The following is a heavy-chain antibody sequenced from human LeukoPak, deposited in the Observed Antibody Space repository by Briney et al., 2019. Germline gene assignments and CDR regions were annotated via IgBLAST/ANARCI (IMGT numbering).Heavy chain of an antibody. D-gene: IGHD2-2*02. V-gene: IGHV1-18*01. Sequence: GASVNVSCNASGYTFANFGITWVRQAPGQGLEWMGWISVYNGNTNYAQNLQGRVTLTTDTSTSTAYMELRSLRSDDTALYYCARTCSSSSCYMVHWGQGTLVTVSS. CDR2: ISVYNGNT. CDR1: GYTFANFG. CDR3: ARTCSSSSCYMVH. J-gene: IGHJ4*02.